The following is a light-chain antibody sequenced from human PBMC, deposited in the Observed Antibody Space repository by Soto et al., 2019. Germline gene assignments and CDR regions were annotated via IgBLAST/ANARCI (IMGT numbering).Light chain of an antibody. J-gene: IGKJ5*01. CDR2: GAS. V-gene: IGKV3-20*01. Sequence: EIVLTQSPGTLSLSPGERATLSCRASQSASSSNLAWYQQKLGQAPRLLIYGASSRATGIPDRFSGSGSGTDFTLTISRLEPEDFAVYYCQQYGSSLITFGQGTRLEIK. CDR3: QQYGSSLIT. CDR1: QSASSSN.